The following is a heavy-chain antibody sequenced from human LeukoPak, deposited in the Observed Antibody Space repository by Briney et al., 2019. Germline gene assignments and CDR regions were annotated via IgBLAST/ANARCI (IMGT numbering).Heavy chain of an antibody. J-gene: IGHJ5*02. CDR3: ARSSYYDFWSGYPHRRDWFDP. CDR1: GGSISGYY. Sequence: PSETLSLTCTVSGGSISGYYWSWIRQPAGKALEWIGRIYSTGSTHYNPSLKSRVTMSVDTSKNQFSLKLSSVTAADTAVYYCARSSYYDFWSGYPHRRDWFDPWGQGTLVTVSS. CDR2: IYSTGST. V-gene: IGHV4-4*07. D-gene: IGHD3-3*01.